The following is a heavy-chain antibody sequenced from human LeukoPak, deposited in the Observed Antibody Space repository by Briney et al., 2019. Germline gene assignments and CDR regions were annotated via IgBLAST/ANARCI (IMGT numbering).Heavy chain of an antibody. D-gene: IGHD3-10*02. CDR2: VFQLQTVRT. CDR3: ARVLNVPKFIDS. CDR1: GSSPTTTYY. J-gene: IGHJ4*02. Sequence: SETLSLTCTVSGSSPTTTYYWAWFRQPPGKGLEWIATVFQLQTVRTFYNPSLESRVTMSLDTSQNQFSLNLTSVTAADTALYFCARVLNVPKFIDSWGQGTLVTVSS. V-gene: IGHV4-38-2*02.